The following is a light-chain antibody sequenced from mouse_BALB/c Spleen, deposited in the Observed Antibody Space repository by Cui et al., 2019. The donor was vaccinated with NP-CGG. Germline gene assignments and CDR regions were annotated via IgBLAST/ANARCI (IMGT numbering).Light chain of an antibody. CDR2: STN. CDR1: TGAVTTSNY. J-gene: IGLJ1*01. CDR3: ALWYSNHWV. V-gene: IGLV1*01. Sequence: HAVVTQESALTTSPGETVTLTYRSSTGAVTTSNYANWVQEKPDHLFTGLIGSTNNRAPGVPARFSGSLIGDKAALTITGAQTDDEAIYFCALWYSNHWVFGGGTKLTVL.